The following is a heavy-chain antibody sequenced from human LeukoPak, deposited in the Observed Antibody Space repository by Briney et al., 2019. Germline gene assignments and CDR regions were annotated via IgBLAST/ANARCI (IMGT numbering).Heavy chain of an antibody. CDR1: GFTFSTYF. CDR3: AELGITMIGGV. D-gene: IGHD3-10*02. Sequence: GGSLRLSCAASGFTFSTYFMNWVRQAPGKGLEWVSYISSSGSTIYYADSVKGRFTISRDNAKNSLYLQMNSLRAEDTAVYYCAELGITMIGGVWGKGTTVTISS. CDR2: ISSSGSTI. V-gene: IGHV3-48*04. J-gene: IGHJ6*04.